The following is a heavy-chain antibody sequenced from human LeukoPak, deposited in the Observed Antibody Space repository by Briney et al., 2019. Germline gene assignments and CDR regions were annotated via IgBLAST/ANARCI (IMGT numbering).Heavy chain of an antibody. V-gene: IGHV1-2*02. CDR2: INPNSGGT. CDR3: ARGRYCSSTSCYMGFVRGIDP. CDR1: GYTFTGYY. D-gene: IGHD2-2*02. Sequence: ASVKVSCKASGYTFTGYYMHWVRQAPGQGLEWMGWINPNSGGTNYAQKFQGRVTMTRDTSISTAYMELSRLRSDDTAVYYCARGRYCSSTSCYMGFVRGIDPWGQGTLVTVSS. J-gene: IGHJ5*02.